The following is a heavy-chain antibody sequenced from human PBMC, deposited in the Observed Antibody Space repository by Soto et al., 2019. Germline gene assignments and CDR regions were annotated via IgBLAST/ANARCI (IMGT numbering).Heavy chain of an antibody. CDR2: MSYDGSDK. CDR3: ASDKSPYSSGGHNRVFDY. CDR1: GFTFSSYA. Sequence: QVQLVESGGGVVQPGRSLRLSCAASGFTFSSYAMHWVRQAPGKGLEWVAVMSYDGSDKYYADSVKGRFTISRDNSKNSVDLEMNSLRAEDKDVNYCASDKSPYSSGGHNRVFDYRGQGTLVTVSS. V-gene: IGHV3-30-3*01. J-gene: IGHJ4*02. D-gene: IGHD6-19*01.